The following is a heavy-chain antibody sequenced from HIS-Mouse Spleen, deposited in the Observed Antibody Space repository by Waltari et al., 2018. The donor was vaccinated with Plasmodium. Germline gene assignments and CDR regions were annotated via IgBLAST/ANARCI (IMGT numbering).Heavy chain of an antibody. CDR2: INHSGST. Sequence: QVQLQQWGAGLLKPSETLSLTCAVYGGSFSGYYWSWIRQPPGKGLVWIGEINHSGSTNYNQSLKSRVTLSVDTSKNQCSLKLSSVTAADTAVYYCARGPGYSSGWYYFDYWGQGTLVTVSS. V-gene: IGHV4-34*01. J-gene: IGHJ4*02. CDR1: GGSFSGYY. D-gene: IGHD6-19*01. CDR3: ARGPGYSSGWYYFDY.